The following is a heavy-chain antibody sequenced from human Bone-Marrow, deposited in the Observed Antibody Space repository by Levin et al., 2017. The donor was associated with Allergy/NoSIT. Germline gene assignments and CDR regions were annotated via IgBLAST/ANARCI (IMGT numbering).Heavy chain of an antibody. Sequence: GESLKISCAASGFSFSSYAMIWVRQAPGKGLEWVSGINGAGGGTYHADSVKGRFTISRDNSQNTLYLQMNSLRGEDTAVYYCAKENTRYYFASGSYYSPPYYFDYWGQGTLVTVSS. CDR3: AKENTRYYFASGSYYSPPYYFDY. D-gene: IGHD3-10*01. CDR2: INGAGGGT. V-gene: IGHV3-23*01. J-gene: IGHJ4*02. CDR1: GFSFSSYA.